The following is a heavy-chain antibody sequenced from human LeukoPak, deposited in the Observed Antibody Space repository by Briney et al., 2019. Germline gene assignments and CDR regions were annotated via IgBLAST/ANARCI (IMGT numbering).Heavy chain of an antibody. CDR3: ARLRRYCSGGSCS. D-gene: IGHD2-15*01. CDR2: ISGSGGST. Sequence: GGSLRLSCAASGFTFSSYAMSWVRQAPGKGLEWVSAISGSGGSTYYADSVKGRFTISRDNSKNTLYLQMNSLRAEDTAVYYCARLRRYCSGGSCSWGQGTLVTVSS. V-gene: IGHV3-23*01. J-gene: IGHJ4*02. CDR1: GFTFSSYA.